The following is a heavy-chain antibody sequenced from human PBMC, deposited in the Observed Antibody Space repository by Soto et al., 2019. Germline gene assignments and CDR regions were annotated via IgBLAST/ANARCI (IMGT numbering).Heavy chain of an antibody. D-gene: IGHD4-17*01. CDR2: IIPILGIV. CDR1: GGTFSSYT. Sequence: ASVKVSCKASGGTFSSYTISWVRQAPGQGLEWMGTIIPILGIVGYAQKFQGRVTITRDKSTSTAYMELSSLRSEDTAVYYCARRYGDYFDYWGQGTLVTVSS. J-gene: IGHJ4*02. CDR3: ARRYGDYFDY. V-gene: IGHV1-69*02.